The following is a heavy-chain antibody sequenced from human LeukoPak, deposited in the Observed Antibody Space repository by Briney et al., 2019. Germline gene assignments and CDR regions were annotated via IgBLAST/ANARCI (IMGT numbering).Heavy chain of an antibody. D-gene: IGHD6-19*01. J-gene: IGHJ4*02. CDR2: IYYTGKI. Sequence: SETLSLTCAVSGGSTNSHYWGWIRQPPGKGLQWIGDIYYTGKINYNPSLKSRVTITLDTSKDHLSLNLTSVLAADTAIYYCVRRDTGWNYFDYWGQGILVTVSS. CDR3: VRRDTGWNYFDY. CDR1: GGSTNSHY. V-gene: IGHV4-59*08.